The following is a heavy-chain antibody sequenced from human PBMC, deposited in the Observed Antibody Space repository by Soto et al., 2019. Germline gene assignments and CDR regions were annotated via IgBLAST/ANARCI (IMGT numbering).Heavy chain of an antibody. J-gene: IGHJ6*02. CDR2: IERDDDDK. V-gene: IGHV2-70*13. Sequence: SGPTLVNPTETLTLTCTFSGFSLTSPGMCVSWIRQSPGKALEWLALIERDDDDKYYSTSLKTRLTISKDTRKNQVVLTMANMEPADTATYYCARSIRGPRRFNGMDVWGQGTTVTV. D-gene: IGHD1-20*01. CDR3: ARSIRGPRRFNGMDV. CDR1: GFSLTSPGMC.